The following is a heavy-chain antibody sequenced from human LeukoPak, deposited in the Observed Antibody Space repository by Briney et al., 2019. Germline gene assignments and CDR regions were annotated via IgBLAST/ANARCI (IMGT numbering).Heavy chain of an antibody. J-gene: IGHJ4*02. CDR3: VRDLGYYDSSGYPTHFDN. CDR1: GYTFTSYF. Sequence: ASVTVSCKASGYTFTSYFIHWVRQAPGQGLEWMGIINPGSGSTSYTQKFRDRVTMTRDKSTSTVNMELSSLRSEDTAVYYCVRDLGYYDSSGYPTHFDNWGQGTLVTVSS. CDR2: INPGSGST. D-gene: IGHD3-22*01. V-gene: IGHV1-46*01.